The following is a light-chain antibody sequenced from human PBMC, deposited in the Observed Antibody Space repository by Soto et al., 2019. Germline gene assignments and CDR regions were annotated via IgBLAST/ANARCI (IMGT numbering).Light chain of an antibody. CDR1: QIVSLK. CDR2: GAS. CDR3: QQYNNWPRGT. V-gene: IGKV3-15*01. Sequence: EILMTPSSANLSLSPRERATLSCRASQIVSLKVAWYQQKPGQAPRLLIYGASTRATGIPARFSGSGSGTEFTLTISSLQSEDFAVYYCQQYNNWPRGTFGQGTKVEIK. J-gene: IGKJ1*01.